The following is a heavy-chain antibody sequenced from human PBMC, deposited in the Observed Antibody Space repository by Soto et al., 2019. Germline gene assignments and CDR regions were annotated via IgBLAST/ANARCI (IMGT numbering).Heavy chain of an antibody. V-gene: IGHV3-23*01. CDR1: GFTFSSYA. J-gene: IGHJ4*02. CDR3: AIVPYGHTIDY. D-gene: IGHD4-17*01. CDR2: ISGSGGST. Sequence: PGGSLRLSCAASGFTFSSYAMSWVRQAPGKGLEWVSAISGSGGSTYYADSVKGRFTSSRDNSNNTLYLQMNSLRAEDTAVYYCAIVPYGHTIDYCGEGTIVTVSS.